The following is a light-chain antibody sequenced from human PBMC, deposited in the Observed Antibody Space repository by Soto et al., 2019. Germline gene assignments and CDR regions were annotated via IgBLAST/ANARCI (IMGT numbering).Light chain of an antibody. CDR2: LNV. CDR3: ATWDDSLNGQV. Sequence: QSVLTQPPSASGTPGQRVTIFCSGSSSNIGRNTLSWYQQLPGTAPRLLIFLNVQRPTGVPDRFSGSNAGTSASLVISGLQSEDGADYYCATWDDSLNGQVFGGGTKLTVL. V-gene: IGLV1-44*01. CDR1: SSNIGRNT. J-gene: IGLJ3*02.